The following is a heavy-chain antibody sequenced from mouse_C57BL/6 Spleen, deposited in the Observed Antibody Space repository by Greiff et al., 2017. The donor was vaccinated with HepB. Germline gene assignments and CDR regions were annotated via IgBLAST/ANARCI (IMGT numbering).Heavy chain of an antibody. D-gene: IGHD2-3*01. Sequence: QVQLQQPGTELVKPGASVKLSCKASGYTFTSYWMHWVKQRPGQGLEWIGNINPSNGGTNYNEKFKSKATLTVDKSSSTAYMQLSSLTSEDSAVYYCARVGYYCPVRSFDVWGTGTTVTVSS. CDR3: ARVGYYCPVRSFDV. J-gene: IGHJ1*03. CDR2: INPSNGGT. V-gene: IGHV1-53*01. CDR1: GYTFTSYW.